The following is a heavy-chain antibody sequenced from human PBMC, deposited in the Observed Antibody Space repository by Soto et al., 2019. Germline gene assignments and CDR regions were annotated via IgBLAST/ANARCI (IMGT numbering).Heavy chain of an antibody. J-gene: IGHJ4*02. CDR3: VGTGSASY. Sequence: DVQLVESGGGSVQPGGSLRLSCAASGFTFSSYWMHWVRQAPGKGLVWVSRFSKEGSGTDYADFVKGRFTISRDNAKNTLILQMSSLRVEDTAVYYCVGTGSASYWGQGTLVTVSP. D-gene: IGHD2-8*02. CDR1: GFTFSSYW. V-gene: IGHV3-74*01. CDR2: FSKEGSGT.